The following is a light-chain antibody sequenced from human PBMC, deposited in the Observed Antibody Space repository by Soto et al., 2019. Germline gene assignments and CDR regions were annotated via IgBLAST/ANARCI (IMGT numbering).Light chain of an antibody. Sequence: EIGLTQSPRTLSLSPGDRATLSCSASQTVSSNFLAWYQQRPAQAPRLLIHGASTRATGITDRFSGSVSGTDFTLTISGLEPEDFAVYYCQQYGSSPATFAQGTKVDIK. CDR2: GAS. CDR1: QTVSSNF. V-gene: IGKV3-20*01. J-gene: IGKJ1*01. CDR3: QQYGSSPAT.